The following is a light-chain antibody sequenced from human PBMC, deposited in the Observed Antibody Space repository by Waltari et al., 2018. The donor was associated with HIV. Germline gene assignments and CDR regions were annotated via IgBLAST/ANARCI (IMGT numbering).Light chain of an antibody. CDR2: AVS. V-gene: IGLV2-14*03. J-gene: IGLJ1*01. Sequence: QSALTQPASVSASPGQSITISCTGTSSAVDGYNSVPWYQLHPGKAPKLMIYAVSNRPSGVSNRFSGSKSDNTASLTISGLQAEDEADYYCSSYTSTSTVYVFGTGTEVTVL. CDR1: SSAVDGYNS. CDR3: SSYTSTSTVYV.